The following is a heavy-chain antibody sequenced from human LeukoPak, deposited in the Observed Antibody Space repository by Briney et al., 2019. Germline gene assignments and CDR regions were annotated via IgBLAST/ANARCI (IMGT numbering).Heavy chain of an antibody. J-gene: IGHJ4*02. D-gene: IGHD5-12*01. CDR2: ISSSGDYL. Sequence: GGSLRLSCVASGFTFSTYNMNWVRQAPGKGLEWVSSISSSGDYLYSADSLKGRLTISRDNAKNSLYLQMNTLRAEDTAVYYCAREWGYGYYYFDHWGQGTLVTVSS. CDR1: GFTFSTYN. V-gene: IGHV3-21*01. CDR3: AREWGYGYYYFDH.